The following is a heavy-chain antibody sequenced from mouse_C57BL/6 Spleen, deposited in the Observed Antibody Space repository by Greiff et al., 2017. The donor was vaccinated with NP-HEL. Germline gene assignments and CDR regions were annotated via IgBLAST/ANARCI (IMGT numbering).Heavy chain of an antibody. D-gene: IGHD1-1*01. CDR3: ARSNYSGSPYYFDY. CDR1: GYAFTNYL. CDR2: INPGSGGP. Sequence: VQLQQSGAELVRPGTSVKVSCKASGYAFTNYLIEWVKQRPGQGLEWIGVINPGSGGPNYNEKFKGKATLTADKSASPAYMQFISLTSEDSAVYFCARSNYSGSPYYFDYWGQGTTLTVSS. J-gene: IGHJ2*01. V-gene: IGHV1-54*01.